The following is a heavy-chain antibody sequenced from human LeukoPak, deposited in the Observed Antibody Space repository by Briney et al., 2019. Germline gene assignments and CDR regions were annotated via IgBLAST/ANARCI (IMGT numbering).Heavy chain of an antibody. CDR2: IYYSGST. CDR1: GDSITGYY. J-gene: IGHJ4*02. V-gene: IGHV4-39*07. CDR3: ARGPVDYDFWSGYPKTYYFDY. Sequence: SETLSLTCSVSGDSITGYYWGWIRQPPGKGLEWIGSIYYSGSTYYNPSLKSRVTISVDTSKNQFSLKLSSVTAADTAVYYCARGPVDYDFWSGYPKTYYFDYWGQGTLVTVSS. D-gene: IGHD3-3*01.